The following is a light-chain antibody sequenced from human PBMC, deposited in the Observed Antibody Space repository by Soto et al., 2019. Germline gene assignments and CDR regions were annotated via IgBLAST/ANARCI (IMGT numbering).Light chain of an antibody. CDR3: QQRYSTPHS. V-gene: IGKV1-39*01. Sequence: DIQMTQSPSSLSASVGDSVTITCRASQSMSTYLNWYQQKPGKTPKLLIYSASTLQSGVPSRFSGSGSGTDFTLTISSLLPEDFATYYCQQRYSTPHSFGLGTKLEIK. CDR2: SAS. J-gene: IGKJ2*03. CDR1: QSMSTY.